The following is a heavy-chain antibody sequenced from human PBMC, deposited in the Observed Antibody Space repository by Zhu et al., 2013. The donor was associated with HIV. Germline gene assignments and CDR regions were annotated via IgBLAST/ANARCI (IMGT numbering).Heavy chain of an antibody. CDR1: GGTFSSYA. CDR3: ARXPNDYGPSGDYYYGMDV. CDR2: IIPIFGTA. V-gene: IGHV1-69*06. D-gene: IGHD4-17*01. Sequence: QVQLVQSGAEVKKPGSSVKVSCKASGGTFSSYAISWVRQAPGQGLEWMGGIIPIFGTANYAQKFQGRVTITADKSTSTAYMELSSLRSEDTAVYYCARXPNDYGPSGDYYYGMDVWGQGTTVTV. J-gene: IGHJ6*02.